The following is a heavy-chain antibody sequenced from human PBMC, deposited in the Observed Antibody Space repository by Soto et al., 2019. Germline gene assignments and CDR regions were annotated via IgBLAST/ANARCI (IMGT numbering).Heavy chain of an antibody. CDR3: ARRWGVAFDI. D-gene: IGHD1-26*01. CDR1: GGSISSYY. V-gene: IGHV4-59*08. Sequence: QVQLQESGPGLVKPSETLSLTCTVSGGSISSYYWSWIRQPPGKGLEWIGYIYYSGSTNYNPSLRSRVTVSVDTLKTQFSLKLSSVTAADTAGYYWARRWGVAFDIWGQGTMVTVSS. J-gene: IGHJ3*02. CDR2: IYYSGST.